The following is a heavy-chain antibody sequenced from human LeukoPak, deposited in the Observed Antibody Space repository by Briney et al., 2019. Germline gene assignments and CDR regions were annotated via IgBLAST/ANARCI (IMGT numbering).Heavy chain of an antibody. J-gene: IGHJ4*02. D-gene: IGHD4-17*01. CDR1: GFTFSSYA. V-gene: IGHV3-23*01. Sequence: GGSLRLSCAASGFTFSSYAMSWVRQAPGKGLEWVSAISGSGGSTYYADSVKGRFTISRDNSKNTLYLQMNSLRAEDTAVYYCAKAMSYGDYAANTLSDYWGQGTLVTVSS. CDR2: ISGSGGST. CDR3: AKAMSYGDYAANTLSDY.